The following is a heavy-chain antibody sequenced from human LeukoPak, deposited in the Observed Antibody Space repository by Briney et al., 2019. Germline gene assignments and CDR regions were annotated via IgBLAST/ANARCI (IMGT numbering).Heavy chain of an antibody. CDR2: IRYDGSNK. CDR3: AKDRWFGEKAEYYMDV. CDR1: GFTFSSYG. V-gene: IGHV3-30*02. J-gene: IGHJ6*03. D-gene: IGHD3-10*01. Sequence: TGGSLRLSCAASGFTFSSYGMHWVRQAPGKGLEWVAFIRYDGSNKYYGDSVKGRFTISRDSSKHTLYLQMNSLRAEDTAVYHCAKDRWFGEKAEYYMDVWGKGITVTISS.